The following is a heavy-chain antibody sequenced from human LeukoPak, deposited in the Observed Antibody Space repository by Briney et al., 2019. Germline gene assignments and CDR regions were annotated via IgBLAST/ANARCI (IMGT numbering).Heavy chain of an antibody. CDR2: ISGSGGST. J-gene: IGHJ4*02. D-gene: IGHD4-17*01. CDR3: ARDDYGDHRFDY. CDR1: GFTFSSYA. Sequence: GGSLRLSCAASGFTFSSYAMSWVRQAPGKGLEWVSAISGSGGSTYYADSVKGRFTISRDNSKNTLYLQMNSLRAEDTAVYYCARDDYGDHRFDYWGQGTLVTVSS. V-gene: IGHV3-23*01.